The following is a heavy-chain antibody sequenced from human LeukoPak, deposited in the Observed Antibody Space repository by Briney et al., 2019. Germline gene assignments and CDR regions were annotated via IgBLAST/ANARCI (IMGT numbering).Heavy chain of an antibody. CDR1: GGSFSGYY. CDR2: INHSGST. V-gene: IGHV4-34*01. CDR3: ARVGVYCGGGSCYSPAASGRGAFDY. D-gene: IGHD2-15*01. Sequence: SETLSLTCAVYGGSFSGYYWSWIRQPPGKGLEWIGEINHSGSTNYNPSLKSRVTVSVDTSKNQFSLKLSSVTAADTAVYYCARVGVYCGGGSCYSPAASGRGAFDYWGQGTLVTVSS. J-gene: IGHJ4*02.